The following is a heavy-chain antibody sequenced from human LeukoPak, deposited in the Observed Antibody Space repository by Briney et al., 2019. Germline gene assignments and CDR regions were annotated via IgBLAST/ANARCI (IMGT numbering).Heavy chain of an antibody. J-gene: IGHJ4*02. D-gene: IGHD5-12*01. CDR2: INAGNGNT. CDR1: GGTFSSYA. V-gene: IGHV1-3*01. CDR3: ARTRGYPDYFDY. Sequence: ASVKVSCKASGGTFSSYAISWVRQAPGQRLEWMGWINAGNGNTKYSQKFQGRVTITRDTSASTAYMELSSLRSEDTAVYYCARTRGYPDYFDYWGQGTLVTVSS.